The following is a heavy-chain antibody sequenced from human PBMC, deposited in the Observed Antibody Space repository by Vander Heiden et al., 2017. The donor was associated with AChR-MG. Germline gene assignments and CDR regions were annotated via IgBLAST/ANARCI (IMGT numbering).Heavy chain of an antibody. J-gene: IGHJ4*02. V-gene: IGHV4-39*01. CDR2: IYYSGST. Sequence: QLQLQESGPGLVKPSETLSLTCTVSGGSISSSSYYWGWIRQPPGKGLEWIGSIYYSGSTYYNPSLKSRVTISVDTSKNQFSLKLSSVTAADTAVYYCARRIRYGSHTDYWGQGTLVTVSS. CDR1: GGSISSSSYY. CDR3: ARRIRYGSHTDY. D-gene: IGHD5-18*01.